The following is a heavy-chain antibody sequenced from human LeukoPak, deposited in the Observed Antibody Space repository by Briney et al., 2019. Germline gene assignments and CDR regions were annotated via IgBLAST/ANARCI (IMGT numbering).Heavy chain of an antibody. J-gene: IGHJ4*02. D-gene: IGHD5-24*01. Sequence: ASVKVSCKASGGTFSSYAISWVRQAPGQGLEWMGGIIPIFGTANYAQKFQGRVTITADESTSTAYMELSSLRSEDTAVYYCASAAQLEMATMPFDYWGQGTLVTVSP. CDR3: ASAAQLEMATMPFDY. CDR1: GGTFSSYA. V-gene: IGHV1-69*01. CDR2: IIPIFGTA.